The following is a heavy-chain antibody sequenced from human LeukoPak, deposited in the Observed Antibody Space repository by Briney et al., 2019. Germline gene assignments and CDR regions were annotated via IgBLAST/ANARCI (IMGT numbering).Heavy chain of an antibody. CDR2: ISWNSGAI. CDR3: ARGDLNFYHYMDV. J-gene: IGHJ6*03. D-gene: IGHD3-10*01. V-gene: IGHV3-9*03. Sequence: GRSLRLSCAASGFTFDDYAMHWVRQAPGKGLEWVSGISWNSGAIGYADSVKGRFTISRDNAKNSLYLQMNSLRGEDMALYYCARGDLNFYHYMDVWGKGTTVTVSS. CDR1: GFTFDDYA.